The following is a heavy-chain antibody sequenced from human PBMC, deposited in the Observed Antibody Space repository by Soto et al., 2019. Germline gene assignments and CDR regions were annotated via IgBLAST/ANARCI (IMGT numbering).Heavy chain of an antibody. CDR3: ARANFTLFGGVRGTYYYYGMDV. CDR1: GFVFSSYA. Sequence: GGSRTVDGASSGFVFSSYAMIWVRQAPGRGLEWVSGIGGSGGGTYYADSVEGRFTISRDRSKNMLYLQMNSLRAEDTALYSWARANFTLFGGVRGTYYYYGMDVWAQGTTVPVPS. V-gene: IGHV3-23*01. CDR2: IGGSGGGT. D-gene: IGHD3-3*01. J-gene: IGHJ6*02.